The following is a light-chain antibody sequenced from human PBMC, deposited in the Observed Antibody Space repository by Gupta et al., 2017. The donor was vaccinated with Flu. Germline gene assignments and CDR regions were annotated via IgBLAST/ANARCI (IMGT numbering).Light chain of an antibody. Sequence: PSSLAAAVGDRVSITCRASQDIRSDLGWYQQKPGKAPKRLIFAASTLQSGVPSTFSGSGSGTEFTLTISSLQPEDLATKYCLQHNSYPLTFGQGTRLEIK. J-gene: IGKJ5*01. V-gene: IGKV1-17*01. CDR3: LQHNSYPLT. CDR2: AAS. CDR1: QDIRSD.